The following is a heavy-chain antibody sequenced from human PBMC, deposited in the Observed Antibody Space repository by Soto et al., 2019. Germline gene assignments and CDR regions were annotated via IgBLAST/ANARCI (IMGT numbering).Heavy chain of an antibody. CDR3: ARVHYDFWSGYYPYPDY. V-gene: IGHV1-8*01. CDR1: GYTFTSYD. J-gene: IGHJ4*02. Sequence: VSCKASGYTFTSYDINWVRQATGQGLEWMGWMNPNSGNTGYAQRFQGRVTMTRNTSISTAYMELSSLRSEDTAVYYCARVHYDFWSGYYPYPDYWGQGTLVTVSS. D-gene: IGHD3-3*01. CDR2: MNPNSGNT.